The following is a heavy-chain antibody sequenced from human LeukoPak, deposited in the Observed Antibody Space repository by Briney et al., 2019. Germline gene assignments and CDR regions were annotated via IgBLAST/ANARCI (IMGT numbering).Heavy chain of an antibody. Sequence: SETLSLTCAVYGGSFSGYYWSWIRQPPGKGLEWIGEINHSGSTNYNPSLKSRVTISVDTSKNQFSLKLSSVTAADTAVYNCARGFRSLYCSSTSCYAKGIPFDYWGQGTLVTVSS. D-gene: IGHD2-2*01. J-gene: IGHJ4*02. CDR3: ARGFRSLYCSSTSCYAKGIPFDY. CDR1: GGSFSGYY. V-gene: IGHV4-34*01. CDR2: INHSGST.